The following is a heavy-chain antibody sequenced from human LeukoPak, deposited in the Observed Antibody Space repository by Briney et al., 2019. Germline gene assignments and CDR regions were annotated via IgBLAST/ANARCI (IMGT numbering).Heavy chain of an antibody. Sequence: GASVKVSCKASGGTFSSYAISWVRQAPGQGLEWMGRIIPILGIANYAQKFQGRVTITADKSTSTAYMELSSLRSEDTAVYYCARFTTVDTAMVMDYWGQGTLVTVSS. D-gene: IGHD5-18*01. CDR3: ARFTTVDTAMVMDY. V-gene: IGHV1-69*04. CDR2: IIPILGIA. CDR1: GGTFSSYA. J-gene: IGHJ4*02.